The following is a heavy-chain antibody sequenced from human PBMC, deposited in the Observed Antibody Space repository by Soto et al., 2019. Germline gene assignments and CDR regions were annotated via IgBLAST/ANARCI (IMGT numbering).Heavy chain of an antibody. D-gene: IGHD6-13*01. J-gene: IGHJ3*02. CDR3: ARPAAAGQNDAFDI. Sequence: EVQLVESGGGLVKPGGSLRLSCAASGFTFSSYSMNWVRQAPGKGLEWVSSISSSSGFIYYADSVKGRFIISRDNAKNSLYLQMNSLRAEDTAVYYCARPAAAGQNDAFDIWGQGTMVTVSS. V-gene: IGHV3-21*01. CDR1: GFTFSSYS. CDR2: ISSSSGFI.